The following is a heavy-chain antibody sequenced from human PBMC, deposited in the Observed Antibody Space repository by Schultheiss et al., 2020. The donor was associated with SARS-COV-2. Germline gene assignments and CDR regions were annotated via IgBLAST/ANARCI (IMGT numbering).Heavy chain of an antibody. CDR3: AKDDYVWGSYLRH. CDR2: IYNTVTT. V-gene: IGHV4-61*08. J-gene: IGHJ4*02. Sequence: SQTLSLTCTVSGGSISSGGYYWSWIRQHPGKGLEWIGYIYNTVTTNYNPSLKSRVTISVDTSKNQFSLKLTSVTAADTAVYYCAKDDYVWGSYLRHWGQGSLVTVSS. CDR1: GGSISSGGYY. D-gene: IGHD3-16*02.